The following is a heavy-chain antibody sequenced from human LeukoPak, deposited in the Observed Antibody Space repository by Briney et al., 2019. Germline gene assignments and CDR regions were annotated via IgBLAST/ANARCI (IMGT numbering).Heavy chain of an antibody. D-gene: IGHD1-1*01. Sequence: ASVKASCKASGYTFTGYYMHWLRQAPGHGLEWMGWINPNSGGTNYAQTFQGRVTMTRDTSISTAYMELSRLRSDDTAVYNCARRRWTPRGVDYWGQGTLVTVSS. V-gene: IGHV1-2*02. CDR1: GYTFTGYY. CDR2: INPNSGGT. CDR3: ARRRWTPRGVDY. J-gene: IGHJ4*02.